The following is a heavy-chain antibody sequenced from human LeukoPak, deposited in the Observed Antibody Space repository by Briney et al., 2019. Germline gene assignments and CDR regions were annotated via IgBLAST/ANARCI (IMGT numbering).Heavy chain of an antibody. J-gene: IGHJ6*03. D-gene: IGHD3-10*01. CDR2: INPNSGGT. Sequence: GASVKVSCKASGYTFTGYYMHWVRQAPGQGLEWMGWINPNSGGTNYAQKFQGRVTMTRDTSISTAYMELSRLRSDDTAVYYCTTRVGDYYYYYYYMDVWGKGTTVTVSS. CDR3: TTRVGDYYYYYYYMDV. V-gene: IGHV1-2*02. CDR1: GYTFTGYY.